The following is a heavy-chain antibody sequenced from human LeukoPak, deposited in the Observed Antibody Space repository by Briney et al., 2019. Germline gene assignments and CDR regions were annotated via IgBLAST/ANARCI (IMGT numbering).Heavy chain of an antibody. D-gene: IGHD3-10*01. CDR2: ISYTGST. CDR3: ARDDYRGVTNFDP. V-gene: IGHV4-59*01. J-gene: IGHJ5*02. Sequence: SETLSLTCTVSGGSISPYFWSWMRQTPGKGLEWIGYISYTGSTNYNPALKSRVTISVDTTKNQFSLQLTSVTAADTAVYYCARDDYRGVTNFDPWGQGTLVTVSS. CDR1: GGSISPYF.